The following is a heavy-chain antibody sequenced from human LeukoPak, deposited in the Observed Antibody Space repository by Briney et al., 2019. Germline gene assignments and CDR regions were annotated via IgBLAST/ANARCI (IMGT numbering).Heavy chain of an antibody. CDR3: AKDGHYYDSSGYYLDY. CDR1: GFDFSSNW. J-gene: IGHJ4*02. Sequence: GGSLRLSCAASGFDFSSNWMHWVRHAPGQGLVWVSRIKGDGISTNYADSVKGRFTISRDIAKNTLYLQMNSLRAEDTGVYYCAKDGHYYDSSGYYLDYWGQGTLVTVSS. V-gene: IGHV3-74*01. CDR2: IKGDGIST. D-gene: IGHD3-22*01.